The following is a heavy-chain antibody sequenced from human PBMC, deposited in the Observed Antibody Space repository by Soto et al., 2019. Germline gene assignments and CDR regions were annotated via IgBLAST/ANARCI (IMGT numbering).Heavy chain of an antibody. J-gene: IGHJ3*02. V-gene: IGHV2-70*04. Sequence: SGPTLVNPTQTLTLTCTFSGFSLSTSGMRVSWIRQPPGKALEWLARIDWDDDKFYSTSLKTRLTISKDTSKNQVVLTMTNMDPVDTATYYWARFFTPSGAFDIWGQGKMVTLS. CDR2: IDWDDDK. CDR1: GFSLSTSGMR. CDR3: ARFFTPSGAFDI.